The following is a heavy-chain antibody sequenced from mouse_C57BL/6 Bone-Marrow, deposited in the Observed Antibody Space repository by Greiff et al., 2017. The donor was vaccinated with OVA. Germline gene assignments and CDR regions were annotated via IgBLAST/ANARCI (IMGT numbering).Heavy chain of an antibody. CDR3: AITTVVATPRDY. Sequence: VQLQQSGPELVKPGASVKISCKASGYSFTGYYMNWVKQSPEKSLEWIGEINPSTGGTTYNQKFKAKATLTVDKSSSTAYMQLKSLTSEDSAVYYCAITTVVATPRDYWGQGTSVTVSS. J-gene: IGHJ4*01. CDR2: INPSTGGT. CDR1: GYSFTGYY. V-gene: IGHV1-42*01. D-gene: IGHD1-1*01.